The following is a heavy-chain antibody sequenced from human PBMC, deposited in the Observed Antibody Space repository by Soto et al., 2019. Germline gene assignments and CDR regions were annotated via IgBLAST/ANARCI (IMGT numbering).Heavy chain of an antibody. CDR2: IYYSGST. CDR3: ARHYSSGSRNWFDP. Sequence: SETLSLTCSVSGGSINSSSYFWGWVRQPPGKGLEWIGSIYYSGSTYYNPSLRSRVTISVDTSKNQFSLKLSSVTAADTAVFYCARHYSSGSRNWFDPWGQGTLVPVSP. V-gene: IGHV4-39*01. CDR1: GGSINSSSYF. J-gene: IGHJ5*02. D-gene: IGHD6-19*01.